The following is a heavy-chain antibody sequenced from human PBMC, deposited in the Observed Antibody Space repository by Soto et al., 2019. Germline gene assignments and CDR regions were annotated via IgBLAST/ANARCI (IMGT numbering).Heavy chain of an antibody. D-gene: IGHD4-4*01. CDR2: ISGSGGST. CDR1: GFTFSSYA. J-gene: IGHJ6*02. V-gene: IGHV3-23*01. Sequence: GGSLRLSCAASGFTFSSYAMSWVRQAPGKGLEWVSAISGSGGSTYYADSVKGRFTISRDNSKNTLYLQMNSLRAEDTAVYYCANPKGELLPDYSTIYYYYGMDVWGQGTTVTVSS. CDR3: ANPKGELLPDYSTIYYYYGMDV.